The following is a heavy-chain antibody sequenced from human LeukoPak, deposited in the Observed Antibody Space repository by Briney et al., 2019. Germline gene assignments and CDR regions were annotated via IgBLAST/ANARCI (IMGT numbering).Heavy chain of an antibody. CDR3: ARGTGHYFDY. D-gene: IGHD3/OR15-3a*01. J-gene: IGHJ4*02. Sequence: PGRSLRLSCAASGFTFSSYAMHWVRQAPGKGLEWVAVISYDGSNKYYADSVKGRFTISRDNSENTLYLQMNSLRAEDTAVYYCARGTGHYFDYWGQGTLVTVSS. V-gene: IGHV3-30*04. CDR2: ISYDGSNK. CDR1: GFTFSSYA.